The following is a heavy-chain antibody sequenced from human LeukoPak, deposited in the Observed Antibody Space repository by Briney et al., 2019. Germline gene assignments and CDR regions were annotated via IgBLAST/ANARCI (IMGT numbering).Heavy chain of an antibody. D-gene: IGHD3-3*01. CDR2: ISYDGSNK. CDR1: GFTFSSYA. Sequence: GGSLRLSCAASGFTFSSYAMQWVRQAPGKGLEWVAVISYDGSNKYYADSVKGRFTISRDNSKNTLYLQMNSLRAEDTAVYYCARSFYDFWSGYLDYWGQGTLVTVSS. J-gene: IGHJ4*02. V-gene: IGHV3-30*04. CDR3: ARSFYDFWSGYLDY.